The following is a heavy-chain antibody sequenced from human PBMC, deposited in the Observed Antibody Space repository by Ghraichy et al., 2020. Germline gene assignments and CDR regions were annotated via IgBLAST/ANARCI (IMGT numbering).Heavy chain of an antibody. CDR3: ARGDTGGYYYYYGMDV. CDR1: GFTFNSYD. J-gene: IGHJ6*02. D-gene: IGHD2-8*02. V-gene: IGHV3-13*01. Sequence: LSLTCAASGFTFNSYDMHWVRQATGKGLEWVSAIDTAGDTYYPGSVKGRFTISRENAKNSLYLQMNNLRAGDTAVYYCARGDTGGYYYYYGMDVWGQGTTVTVSS. CDR2: IDTAGDT.